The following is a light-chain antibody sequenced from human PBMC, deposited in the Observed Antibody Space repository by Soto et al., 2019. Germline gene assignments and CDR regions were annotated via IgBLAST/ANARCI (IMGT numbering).Light chain of an antibody. V-gene: IGKV3-20*01. CDR2: GAS. CDR1: QSVSSSY. Sequence: VVLTQSQGTLSLSPGERATLSCRASQSVSSSYLAWYQQKPGQAPRLLIYGASSRATGIPDRFSGSGSGTDFTLTISRLEPEDFAVYYCQQYGSSPRTFAQGTKVDIK. J-gene: IGKJ1*01. CDR3: QQYGSSPRT.